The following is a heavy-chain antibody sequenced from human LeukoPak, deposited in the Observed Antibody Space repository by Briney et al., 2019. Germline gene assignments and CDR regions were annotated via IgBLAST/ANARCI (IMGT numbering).Heavy chain of an antibody. J-gene: IGHJ4*02. CDR1: GDSISSGTYY. CDR3: AKDLGDYFGSGSYPHY. D-gene: IGHD3-10*01. CDR2: IYTSGST. Sequence: PSETLSLTCTISGDSISSGTYYWSWIRQPAGKGLEWIGRIYTSGSTNYNPSLKSRVTISVDTSKNQFSLKLSSVTTADTAVYYCAKDLGDYFGSGSYPHYWGQGTLVTVSS. V-gene: IGHV4-61*02.